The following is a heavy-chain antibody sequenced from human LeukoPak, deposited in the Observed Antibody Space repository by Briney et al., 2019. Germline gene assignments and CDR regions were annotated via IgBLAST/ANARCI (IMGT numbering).Heavy chain of an antibody. CDR3: AKVWVCSGYYVILFFFDY. CDR2: IGGSGGST. D-gene: IGHD5-12*01. J-gene: IGHJ4*02. V-gene: IGHV3-23*01. CDR1: GFAFNNYA. Sequence: PGGTLRLSCAASGFAFNNYAMSWVRQAPGRGMEWVSSIGGSGGSTYYADSVRGGVTISRENAKKTMYLQRNRRRAEDTAVYFCAKVWVCSGYYVILFFFDYWGQGTLVTVSS.